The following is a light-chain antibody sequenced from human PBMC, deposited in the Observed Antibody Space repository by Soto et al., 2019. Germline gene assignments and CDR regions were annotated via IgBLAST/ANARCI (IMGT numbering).Light chain of an antibody. V-gene: IGKV1-39*01. J-gene: IGKJ2*01. Sequence: DIQMTQSPSSLSASVGDRVTITCRTSQSISSYLNWYQQKPGKAPKLLIYATSSLQSGVPSRFSGSGSATECTHTINRLQPEDFATYYCQQSYSTPYTFGLGSELEIK. CDR3: QQSYSTPYT. CDR2: ATS. CDR1: QSISSY.